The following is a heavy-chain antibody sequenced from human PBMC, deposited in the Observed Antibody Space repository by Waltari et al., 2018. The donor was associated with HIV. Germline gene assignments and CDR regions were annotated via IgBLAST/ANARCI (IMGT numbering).Heavy chain of an antibody. CDR3: ARGVSIVRGVMIRGHMDV. Sequence: VQLVQSGAEMRKPGASVKVACRASGYTFSAYTIRWVRQAPGQGLEGMGWISGYNGNTNKAQKFQGRVNMTTDTSTSTAHMELRSLRSDDTAVYYCARGVSIVRGVMIRGHMDVWGQGTTVTVSS. J-gene: IGHJ6*02. V-gene: IGHV1-18*01. CDR1: GYTFSAYT. D-gene: IGHD3-10*01. CDR2: ISGYNGNT.